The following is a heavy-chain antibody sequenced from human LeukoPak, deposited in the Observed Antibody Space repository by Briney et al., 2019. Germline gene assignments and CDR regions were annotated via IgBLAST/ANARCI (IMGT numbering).Heavy chain of an antibody. CDR3: ARSREDYDSSGYYTYFFDY. CDR2: INPSGGST. J-gene: IGHJ4*02. Sequence: ASVKVSCKASGYTFTSYYMHWVRQAPGQGLEWMGIINPSGGSTSYAQKFQGRVTMTRDTPTSTVYMELSSLRSEDTAVYYCARSREDYDSSGYYTYFFDYWGQGTLVTVSS. D-gene: IGHD3-22*01. CDR1: GYTFTSYY. V-gene: IGHV1-46*01.